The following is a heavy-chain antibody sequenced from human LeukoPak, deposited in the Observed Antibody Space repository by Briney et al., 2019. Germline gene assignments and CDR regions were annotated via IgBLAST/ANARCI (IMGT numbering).Heavy chain of an antibody. CDR2: IIPIFGTA. Sequence: SVKVSCKASGGTFSSYAISWVRQAPGQGLEWMGGIIPIFGTANYAQKFHGRVTITADESTSTAYMELSSLRSEDTAVYYCARVSPPSSRYCSGGSCYYYYMDVWGKGTTVTVSS. V-gene: IGHV1-69*13. CDR3: ARVSPPSSRYCSGGSCYYYYMDV. CDR1: GGTFSSYA. D-gene: IGHD2-15*01. J-gene: IGHJ6*03.